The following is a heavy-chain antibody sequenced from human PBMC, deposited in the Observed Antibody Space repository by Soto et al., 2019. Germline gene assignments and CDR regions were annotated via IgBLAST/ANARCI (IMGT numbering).Heavy chain of an antibody. J-gene: IGHJ5*02. Sequence: SETLSLTCTVSGGSISSSSYYWGWIRQPPGKGLEWIGSIYYSGSTYYNPSLKSRVTISVDTSKNQFSLKLSSVTAADTAVYYCARVGRCSGGSCYLNWFDPWGQGTLVTVSS. V-gene: IGHV4-39*07. CDR3: ARVGRCSGGSCYLNWFDP. CDR2: IYYSGST. D-gene: IGHD2-15*01. CDR1: GGSISSSSYY.